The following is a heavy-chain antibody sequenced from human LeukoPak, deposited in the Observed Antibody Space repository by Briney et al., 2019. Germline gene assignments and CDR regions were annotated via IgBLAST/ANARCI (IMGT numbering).Heavy chain of an antibody. V-gene: IGHV1-2*02. CDR1: GYTFTGYY. CDR3: ARLLPRDYGSGSYYFDY. D-gene: IGHD3-10*01. CDR2: INPNSGGT. J-gene: IGHJ4*02. Sequence: ASVKVSCKASGYTFTGYYMHWVRQAPGQGLEWMGWINPNSGGTNYAQKFQGRVTMTRDTSISTAYMELSRLRSDDTAVYYCARLLPRDYGSGSYYFDYWGQGTLVTVSS.